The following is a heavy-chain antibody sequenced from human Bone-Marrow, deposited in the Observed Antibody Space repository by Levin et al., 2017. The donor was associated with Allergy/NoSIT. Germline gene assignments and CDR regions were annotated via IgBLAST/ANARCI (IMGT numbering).Heavy chain of an antibody. CDR3: TRAWSRNNPTQY. J-gene: IGHJ4*02. D-gene: IGHD1/OR15-1a*01. Sequence: GASVKVSCKASGYTFTGYHIHWVRQAPGQGLEWMGWIHPTSGDTNYAQKFQGRVTMTRDTSITTAYMDLRRLRSDDTAVYYCTRAWSRNNPTQYWGQGTLVTVSS. V-gene: IGHV1-2*02. CDR2: IHPTSGDT. CDR1: GYTFTGYH.